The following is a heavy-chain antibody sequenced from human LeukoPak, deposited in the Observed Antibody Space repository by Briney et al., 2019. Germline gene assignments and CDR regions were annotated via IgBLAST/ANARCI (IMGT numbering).Heavy chain of an antibody. D-gene: IGHD4-17*01. Sequence: ASVKVSCKASGYTFTSYGISWVRRAPGQGLEWMGWISAYNGNTNYAQKLQGRVTMTTDTSTSTAYMELRSLRSDDTAVYYCARGRTVTTSHYYYGMDVWGQGTTVTVSS. CDR2: ISAYNGNT. CDR1: GYTFTSYG. V-gene: IGHV1-18*01. CDR3: ARGRTVTTSHYYYGMDV. J-gene: IGHJ6*02.